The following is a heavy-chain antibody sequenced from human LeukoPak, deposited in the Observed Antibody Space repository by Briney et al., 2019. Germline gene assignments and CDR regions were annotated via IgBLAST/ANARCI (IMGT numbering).Heavy chain of an antibody. V-gene: IGHV1-2*02. D-gene: IGHD1-26*01. CDR1: GYTFTGYY. Sequence: ASVKVSCKASGYTFTGYYMHWVRQAPGQGLEWMGWINPNSGGTNYAQKFQGRVTMTRDTSISTAYMELSRLRSDDTAVYYCARVRSGSYSENDYWGQGTLVTVSS. J-gene: IGHJ4*02. CDR2: INPNSGGT. CDR3: ARVRSGSYSENDY.